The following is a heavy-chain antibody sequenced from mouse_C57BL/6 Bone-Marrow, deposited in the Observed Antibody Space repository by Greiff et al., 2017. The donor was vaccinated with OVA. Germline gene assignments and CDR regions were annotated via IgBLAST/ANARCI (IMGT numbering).Heavy chain of an antibody. V-gene: IGHV1-23*01. D-gene: IGHD1-1*01. J-gene: IGHJ3*01. CDR3: TRGSGISFAY. CDR1: GYTFTDYE. Sequence: QVQLQQSGAELVRPGASVKLSCKASGYTFTDYEMHWVKQTPVHGLEWIGAINPETCGTAYNQKFKGKATLTADKSSSTAYMELRSLTSEDSAVYYCTRGSGISFAYWGQGTLVTVSA. CDR2: INPETCGT.